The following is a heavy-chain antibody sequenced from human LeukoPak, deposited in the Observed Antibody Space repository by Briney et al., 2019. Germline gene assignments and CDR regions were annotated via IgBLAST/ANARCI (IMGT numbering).Heavy chain of an antibody. J-gene: IGHJ5*02. CDR1: GGTFSSYA. CDR3: ARTRGYSYGYPSDWFDP. Sequence: SVKVPCKASGGTFSSYAISWVRQAPGQGLEWMGGIIPVFGTANYAQKFQGRVTITADESTSTAYMELSSLRSEDTAVYYCARTRGYSYGYPSDWFDPWGQGTLVTVSS. V-gene: IGHV1-69*13. CDR2: IIPVFGTA. D-gene: IGHD5-18*01.